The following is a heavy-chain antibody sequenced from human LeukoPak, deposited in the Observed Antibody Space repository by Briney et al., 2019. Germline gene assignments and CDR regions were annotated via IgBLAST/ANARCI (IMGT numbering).Heavy chain of an antibody. CDR1: GYTFTSYA. D-gene: IGHD3-22*01. CDR3: VRDDYDSLPYYFDF. Sequence: GASVKVSCKASGYTFTSYAISWVRQAPGQGLEWLGWISAYNGNTHYAQKLQGRLTLTTDTSANTAYMELRSLRSDDTAVYFCVRDDYDSLPYYFDFWGQGTLVTVSS. V-gene: IGHV1-18*01. J-gene: IGHJ4*02. CDR2: ISAYNGNT.